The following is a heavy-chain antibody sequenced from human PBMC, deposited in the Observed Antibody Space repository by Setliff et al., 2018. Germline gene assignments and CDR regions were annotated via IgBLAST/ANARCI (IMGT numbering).Heavy chain of an antibody. J-gene: IGHJ1*01. CDR1: GYSFTSYW. Sequence: PGESLKISCKGSGYSFTSYWIGWVRQMPGKGLEWMGIIYPGDSDTRYSPSFQGQVTISADKSISTAYLQWSTLKASDTAMYYCARASDRGSFYEAGYFQHWGQGTLVTVSS. CDR2: IYPGDSDT. V-gene: IGHV5-51*01. D-gene: IGHD1-26*01. CDR3: ARASDRGSFYEAGYFQH.